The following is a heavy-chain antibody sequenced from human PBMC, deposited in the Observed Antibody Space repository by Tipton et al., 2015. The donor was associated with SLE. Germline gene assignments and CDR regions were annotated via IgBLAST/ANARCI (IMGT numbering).Heavy chain of an antibody. CDR2: IFHSGST. CDR1: GDSIRTNDYY. V-gene: IGHV4-39*07. CDR3: ARGFLEMFDP. Sequence: TLSLTCTVSGDSIRTNDYYWAWIRQPPGKGLEWIGSIFHSGSTYYNPSLKRRVTASIDTSKNQFSLRLSSVTTADTAVYYCARGFLEMFDPWGPGTLVTVSS. D-gene: IGHD3-3*01. J-gene: IGHJ5*02.